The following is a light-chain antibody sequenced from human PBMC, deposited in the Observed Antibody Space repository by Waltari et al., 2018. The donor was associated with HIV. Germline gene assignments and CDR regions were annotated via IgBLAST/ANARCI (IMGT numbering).Light chain of an antibody. CDR3: NSRDSSGNRLVI. J-gene: IGLJ2*01. Sequence: SSEVTQDPTVSVALGQTVRITCHGASLRNYFPSWYQQKPGQATVLVIYGENNRPSGIPDRFSGSTSGNTASLIITGAQAEDEAEYYCNSRDSSGNRLVIFGGGTKLTVL. V-gene: IGLV3-19*01. CDR2: GEN. CDR1: SLRNYF.